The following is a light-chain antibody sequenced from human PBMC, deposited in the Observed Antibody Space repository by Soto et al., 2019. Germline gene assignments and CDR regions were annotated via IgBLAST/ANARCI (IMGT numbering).Light chain of an antibody. CDR1: QSIVYSDGNTY. CDR3: MQGMHWPHT. V-gene: IGKV2-30*01. J-gene: IGKJ2*01. CDR2: KVS. Sequence: DVVLTQSPLSVPVTLGQPASISCRSSQSIVYSDGNTYLSWIQQRPGQSPRRLIYKVSNRDSGVPDRFSGSGSGTDFTLTLSRVEAEDVGVYYCMQGMHWPHTFGQGTKLEIK.